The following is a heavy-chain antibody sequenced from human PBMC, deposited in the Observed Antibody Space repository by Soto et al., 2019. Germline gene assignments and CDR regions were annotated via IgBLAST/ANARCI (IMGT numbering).Heavy chain of an antibody. D-gene: IGHD2-15*01. J-gene: IGHJ4*02. CDR2: IYYSGST. CDR1: DGYSGSGGDY. CDR3: ARDLLGYCSGGSCYS. Sequence: PSEPLSVTSSVSDGYSGSGGDYRSLIRQPPGKGLEWIGYIYYSGSTYYNPSLKSRVTISVDTSKNQFSLKLSSVTAADTAVYYCARDLLGYCSGGSCYSWGQGTLVTVSS. V-gene: IGHV4-30-4*01.